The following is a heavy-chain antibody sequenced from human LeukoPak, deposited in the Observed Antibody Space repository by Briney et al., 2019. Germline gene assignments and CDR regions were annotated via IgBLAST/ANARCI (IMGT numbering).Heavy chain of an antibody. Sequence: PGESLKISCQGSGYPFSNYWIGWVRQMSGKGLEWMGIIYPGDSDTRYSPSFQGQVTISADKSISTAYLQWSSLKASDSAMYYCAKIVGGAPTWIDYWGQGTLVTVSS. V-gene: IGHV5-51*01. D-gene: IGHD2/OR15-2a*01. CDR1: GYPFSNYW. CDR2: IYPGDSDT. CDR3: AKIVGGAPTWIDY. J-gene: IGHJ4*02.